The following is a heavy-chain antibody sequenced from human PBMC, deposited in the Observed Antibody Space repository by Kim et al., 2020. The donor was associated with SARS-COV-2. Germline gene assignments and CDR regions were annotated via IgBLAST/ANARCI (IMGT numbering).Heavy chain of an antibody. CDR1: GFTFSSYG. CDR3: AKDYRYDRNAFDI. J-gene: IGHJ3*02. Sequence: GGSLRLSCAASGFTFSSYGMHWVRQAPGKGLEWVAVISYDGSNKYYADSVKGRFTISRDNSKNTLYLQMNSLRAEDTAVYYCAKDYRYDRNAFDIWGQGT. D-gene: IGHD3-22*01. CDR2: ISYDGSNK. V-gene: IGHV3-30*18.